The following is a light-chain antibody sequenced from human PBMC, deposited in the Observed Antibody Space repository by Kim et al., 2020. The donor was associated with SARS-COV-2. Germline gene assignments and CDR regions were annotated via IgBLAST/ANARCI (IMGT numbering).Light chain of an antibody. V-gene: IGKV3-11*01. CDR2: GAS. Sequence: SLSPGERASLSCRASQSVSVYLAWYQQKPGQAPRLLIYGASNRATGIPARFSGSGSGTDFTLTISRLEPDDFAVYYCQQRSHWPQTFGQGTKLEI. J-gene: IGKJ2*01. CDR1: QSVSVY. CDR3: QQRSHWPQT.